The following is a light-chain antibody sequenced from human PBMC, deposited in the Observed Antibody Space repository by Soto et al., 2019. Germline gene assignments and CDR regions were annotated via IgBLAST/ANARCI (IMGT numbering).Light chain of an antibody. CDR1: QGISNY. J-gene: IGKJ3*01. V-gene: IGKV1-27*01. Sequence: DIQMTQSPSSLSASVGDRVTITCRASQGISNYLAWNQQKPGKVPKLLIYAASTLQSGVPSRFSGSGCGTDFTLTISGLQPEDVATYYCQKYNSAPRTFGPGNKVDI. CDR2: AAS. CDR3: QKYNSAPRT.